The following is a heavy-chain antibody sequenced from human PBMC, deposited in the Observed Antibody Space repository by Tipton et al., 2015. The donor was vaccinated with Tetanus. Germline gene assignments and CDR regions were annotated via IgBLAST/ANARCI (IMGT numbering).Heavy chain of an antibody. Sequence: TLSLTCAVYGGSFSGNYWSWIRQPPGKGLEWIGEINHRGSTMYNPSLKSRVAISGDTSKNQFSLNLTSLTAADTAVYYCARADYNLSKKGPFDSWGQGTLVTVSS. J-gene: IGHJ4*02. CDR2: INHRGST. CDR3: ARADYNLSKKGPFDS. D-gene: IGHD3-10*01. CDR1: GGSFSGNY. V-gene: IGHV4-34*01.